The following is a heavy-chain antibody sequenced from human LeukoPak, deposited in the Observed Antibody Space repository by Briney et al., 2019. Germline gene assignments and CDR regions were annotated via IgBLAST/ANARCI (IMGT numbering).Heavy chain of an antibody. CDR1: GGSFSGYY. CDR3: ARGYCSSTSCPGCGWFDP. Sequence: IPSETLSLTCAVYGGSFSGYYWSWIRQPPGKGLEWIGEINHSGSTNYNPSLKSRVTISVDTSKNQFSLKLSSVTAAGTAVYYCARGYCSSTSCPGCGWFDPWGQGTLVTVSS. J-gene: IGHJ5*02. V-gene: IGHV4-34*01. D-gene: IGHD2-2*01. CDR2: INHSGST.